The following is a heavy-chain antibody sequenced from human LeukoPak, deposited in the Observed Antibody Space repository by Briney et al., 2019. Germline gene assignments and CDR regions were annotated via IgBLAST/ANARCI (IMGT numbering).Heavy chain of an antibody. CDR3: ASSLLGVSP. D-gene: IGHD3-3*01. V-gene: IGHV3-74*01. CDR2: NSGDWSTT. J-gene: IGHJ4*02. CDR1: GFTFSNYW. Sequence: GGSLRLSCAVSGFTFSNYWMYWVRQAPGEALVWVSRNSGDWSTTTYADTVKGRFTISRENAKNTLYLKTSSLRADDTAVYYCASSLLGVSPWGQGTLVTVSS.